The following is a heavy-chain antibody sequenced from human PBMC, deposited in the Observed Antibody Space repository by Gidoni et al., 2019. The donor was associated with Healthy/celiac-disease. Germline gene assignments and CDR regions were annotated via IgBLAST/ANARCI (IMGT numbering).Heavy chain of an antibody. V-gene: IGHV4-39*01. Sequence: QLQLQESGPGLVKPSDTLSLTCPVSGCSISSSSYYWGLIRQPPGKGLEWIGRIYYSGSTYYNPSLKSRVTISVDTSKNQFSLKLSSVTAADTAVYYCARHIGSVYSSSWYEPFDYWGQGTLVTVSS. CDR1: GCSISSSSYY. D-gene: IGHD6-13*01. CDR2: IYYSGST. J-gene: IGHJ4*02. CDR3: ARHIGSVYSSSWYEPFDY.